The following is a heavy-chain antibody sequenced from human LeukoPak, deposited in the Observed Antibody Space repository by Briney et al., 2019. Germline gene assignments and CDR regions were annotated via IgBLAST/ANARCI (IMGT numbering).Heavy chain of an antibody. CDR1: GGSISSYY. J-gene: IGHJ3*02. D-gene: IGHD6-13*01. V-gene: IGHV4-4*07. CDR2: IYTSGST. Sequence: PSETLSLTCTVSGGSISSYYWSWIQQPAGKGLEWIGRIYTSGSTNYNPSLKSRVTMSVDTSKNQFSLKLSSVTAADTAVYYCARGPYSSSWYPLRGAFDIWGQGTMVTVSS. CDR3: ARGPYSSSWYPLRGAFDI.